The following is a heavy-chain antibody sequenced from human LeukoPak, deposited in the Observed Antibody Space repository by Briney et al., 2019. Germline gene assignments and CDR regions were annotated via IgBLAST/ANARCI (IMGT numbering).Heavy chain of an antibody. CDR3: AREVWTVVTAYYFDY. V-gene: IGHV3-21*01. CDR2: ISSSSSYI. D-gene: IGHD4-23*01. Sequence: PGGSLRLSCSASGFTFSSYSMNWVRQAPGKGLEWVSSISSSSSYIYHADSVKGRFTISRDNAKNSLYLQMNSLRAEDTAVYYCAREVWTVVTAYYFDYWGQGTLVTVSS. J-gene: IGHJ4*02. CDR1: GFTFSSYS.